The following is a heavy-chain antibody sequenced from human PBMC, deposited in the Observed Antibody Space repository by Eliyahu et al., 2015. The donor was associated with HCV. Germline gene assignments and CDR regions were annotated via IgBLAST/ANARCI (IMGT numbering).Heavy chain of an antibody. CDR2: IXYNENT. J-gene: IGHJ4*02. V-gene: IGHV4-30-2*01. CDR3: ARGHTGDRPKPFDY. D-gene: IGHD7-27*01. CDR1: GXXXXSXGFS. Sequence: QLQLQESGSGLLKPSQTLTLTFAVXGXXXXSXGFSXSWIRQPPGKGLEWIGYIXYNENTYYNPSLKSRVTISVDRSKNQFSLKLNSVTAADTAMYYCARGHTGDRPKPFDYWGQGTLVTVSS.